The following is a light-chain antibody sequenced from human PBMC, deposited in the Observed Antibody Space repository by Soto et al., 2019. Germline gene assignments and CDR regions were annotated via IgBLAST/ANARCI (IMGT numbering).Light chain of an antibody. J-gene: IGLJ1*01. CDR2: DVS. CDR3: SSYTSSSTVV. CDR1: SSDVGAYKY. V-gene: IGLV2-14*01. Sequence: QSVLTQPASVSWSPGQSITISCTGTSSDVGAYKYVSWYQQHPGKVPKVMIFDVSNRPSGVSNRFSGSKSGNTASLTISGLQPDDEADYYCSSYTSSSTVVFGTGTKLTVL.